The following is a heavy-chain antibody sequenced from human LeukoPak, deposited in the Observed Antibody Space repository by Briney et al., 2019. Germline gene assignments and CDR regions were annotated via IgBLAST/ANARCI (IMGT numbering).Heavy chain of an antibody. V-gene: IGHV4-31*11. CDR2: IYYSGST. CDR3: ARVGEVVPAAPHFDY. D-gene: IGHD2-2*01. CDR1: GGSFSGYY. J-gene: IGHJ4*02. Sequence: SETLSLTCAVYGGSFSGYYWSWIRQHPGKGLEWIGYIYYSGSTYYNPSLKSRVTISVDTSKNQFSLKLSSVTAADTAVYYCARVGEVVPAAPHFDYWGQGTLVTVSS.